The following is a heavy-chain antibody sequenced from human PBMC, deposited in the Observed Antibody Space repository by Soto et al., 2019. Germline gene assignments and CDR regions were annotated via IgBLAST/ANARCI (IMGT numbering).Heavy chain of an antibody. CDR3: TRDASRDSSARGWFDP. CDR2: IFPRDSDT. V-gene: IGHV5-51*01. Sequence: PGESLKISCQASGYTFTNYWIGWVRQMTGGGLEWVGLIFPRDSDTRYSPSFEGQVTISTDRSIATAYLQWHNLEASDTGTYFCTRDASRDSSARGWFDPWGPGALVTVS. J-gene: IGHJ5*02. D-gene: IGHD6-13*01. CDR1: GYTFTNYW.